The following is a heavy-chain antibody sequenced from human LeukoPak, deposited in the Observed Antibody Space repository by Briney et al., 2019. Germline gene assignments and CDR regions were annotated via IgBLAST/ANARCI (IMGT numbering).Heavy chain of an antibody. D-gene: IGHD4-23*01. CDR1: GGSISSHY. CDR2: IYYSGST. V-gene: IGHV4-59*11. Sequence: PSETLSLTCTVSGGSISSHYWSWIRQPPGKGLEWIGYIYYSGSTNYNPSLKSRVTISVDTSKNQFSLKLSSVTAADTAVYYCARDPHGGNWFDPWGQETLVTVSS. CDR3: ARDPHGGNWFDP. J-gene: IGHJ5*02.